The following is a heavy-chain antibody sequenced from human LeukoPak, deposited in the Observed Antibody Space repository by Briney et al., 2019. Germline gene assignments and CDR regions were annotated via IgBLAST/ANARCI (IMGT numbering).Heavy chain of an antibody. CDR2: INPSGGKT. J-gene: IGHJ4*02. CDR3: ARFQPGELLAFDY. CDR1: GYTFTSYY. V-gene: IGHV1-46*01. D-gene: IGHD1-26*01. Sequence: GASVEVSCKASGYTFTSYYMHWVRQAPGQGLEWMGIINPSGGKTSYAQKFQGRVTMTRDTSSRTVYMELSSLRSEDTAVYYCARFQPGELLAFDYWGQGTLVTVSS.